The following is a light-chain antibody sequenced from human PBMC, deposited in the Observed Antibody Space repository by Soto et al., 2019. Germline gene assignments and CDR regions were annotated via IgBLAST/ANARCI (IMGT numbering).Light chain of an antibody. J-gene: IGKJ1*01. V-gene: IGKV1-39*01. CDR3: QQSYITLWT. Sequence: DCQMTQSPSSLSASVGDRVTITCQASQSISSYLNWYQQKPGEAPNLLIFGASTLQSGVPSRFSGSGSGTDFTLTISSLQPEDFATYYCQQSYITLWTFGQGTKVAI. CDR2: GAS. CDR1: QSISSY.